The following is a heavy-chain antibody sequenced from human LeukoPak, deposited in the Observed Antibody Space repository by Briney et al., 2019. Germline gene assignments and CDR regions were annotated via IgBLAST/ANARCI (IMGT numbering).Heavy chain of an antibody. J-gene: IGHJ6*04. V-gene: IGHV3-30-3*01. CDR3: AKAPVGVQPVTGYYYYGMDV. CDR2: ISYDGSNK. CDR1: GFTFSSYA. Sequence: GGSLRLSCAASGFTFSSYAMHCVRQAPGKGMEWVAVISYDGSNKYYADSVKGRFTISRDNSKNTLYLQMNSLRAEDTAVYYCAKAPVGVQPVTGYYYYGMDVWGKGTTVTVSS. D-gene: IGHD2-21*02.